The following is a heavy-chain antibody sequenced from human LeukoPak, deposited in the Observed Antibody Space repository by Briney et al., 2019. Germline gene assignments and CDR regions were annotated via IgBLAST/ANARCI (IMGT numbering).Heavy chain of an antibody. CDR2: MNPNSGNT. CDR1: GYTFTGYD. D-gene: IGHD6-19*01. Sequence: ASVKVSCKASGYTFTGYDINWVRQATGQGLEWMGWMNPNSGNTGYAQKFQGRVTMTRNTSISTAYMELSSLRSEDTAVYYCARGRRIAVADLDYWGQGTLVTVSS. V-gene: IGHV1-8*01. J-gene: IGHJ4*02. CDR3: ARGRRIAVADLDY.